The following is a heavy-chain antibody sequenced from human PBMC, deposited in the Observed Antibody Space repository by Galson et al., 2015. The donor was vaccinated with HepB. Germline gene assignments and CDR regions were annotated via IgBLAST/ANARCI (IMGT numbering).Heavy chain of an antibody. CDR2: INSDGSST. V-gene: IGHV3-74*01. Sequence: SLRLSCAASGFTFSSYWMHWVRQAPGKGLVWVSRINSDGSSTSYADSVKGRFTISRDNAKNTLYLQMNSLRAEDTAVYYCATRGYSYGYVDYWGQGTLVTVSS. D-gene: IGHD5-18*01. J-gene: IGHJ4*02. CDR3: ATRGYSYGYVDY. CDR1: GFTFSSYW.